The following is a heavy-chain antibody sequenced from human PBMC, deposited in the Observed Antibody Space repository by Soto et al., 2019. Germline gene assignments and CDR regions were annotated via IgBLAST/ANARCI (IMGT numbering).Heavy chain of an antibody. D-gene: IGHD3-16*02. CDR1: GFTFSDYS. Sequence: GGSLRLSCAASGFTFSDYSMNWVRQAPGRGLEWVSSISSSSSTIYYADSVKGRFTISRDNAKNSLYLQMNSLRAEDTAVYYWARDRAGDYVWGSYRYYYYGMDVWGQGTTVTVSS. CDR3: ARDRAGDYVWGSYRYYYYGMDV. CDR2: ISSSSSTI. J-gene: IGHJ6*02. V-gene: IGHV3-48*04.